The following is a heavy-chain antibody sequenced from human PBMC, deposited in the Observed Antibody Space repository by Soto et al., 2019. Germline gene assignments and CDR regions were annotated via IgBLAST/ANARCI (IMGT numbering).Heavy chain of an antibody. J-gene: IGHJ6*02. Sequence: EVQLLESGGGWGQPGGSLRLSCAASGFTLDTFVMSWVRQIPGKGLEWVSTVTGSGGRAYYADSVKGRFTISRDNSKNTLYLQMSRLGVEDWAIYYCAVHLGQNYYTMDVWGLGTTVTVAS. CDR1: GFTLDTFV. CDR3: AVHLGQNYYTMDV. CDR2: VTGSGGRA. D-gene: IGHD3-3*01. V-gene: IGHV3-23*01.